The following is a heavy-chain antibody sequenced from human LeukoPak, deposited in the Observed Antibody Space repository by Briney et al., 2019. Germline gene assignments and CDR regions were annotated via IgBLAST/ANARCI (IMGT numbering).Heavy chain of an antibody. Sequence: SETLSLTCAVSGGSISSGGYSWSWIRQPPGKGLEWIGYIYHSGSTYYNPSLKSRVTISVDGSKNQFSLKLSSVTAADTAVYYCARDSDYYDSSGFLFDIWGQGTMVTVSS. D-gene: IGHD3-22*01. CDR2: IYHSGST. V-gene: IGHV4-30-2*01. CDR3: ARDSDYYDSSGFLFDI. CDR1: GGSISSGGYS. J-gene: IGHJ3*02.